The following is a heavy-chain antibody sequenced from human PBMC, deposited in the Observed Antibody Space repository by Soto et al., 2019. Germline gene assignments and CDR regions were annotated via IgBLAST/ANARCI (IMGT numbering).Heavy chain of an antibody. V-gene: IGHV4-59*01. J-gene: IGHJ5*02. CDR1: GGSISSYY. CDR3: ARSPLYYDFWSGYPNWFDP. D-gene: IGHD3-3*01. Sequence: SETLSLTCTVSGGSISSYYWSWIRQPPGKGLEWIGYIYYSGSTNYNPSLKSRVTISVDTSKNQFSLKLSSVTAADTAVYYCARSPLYYDFWSGYPNWFDPWGQGTRVPV. CDR2: IYYSGST.